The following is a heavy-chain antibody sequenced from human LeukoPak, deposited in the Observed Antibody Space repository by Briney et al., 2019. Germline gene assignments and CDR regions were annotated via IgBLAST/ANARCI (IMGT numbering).Heavy chain of an antibody. CDR2: INPDSGGT. J-gene: IGHJ4*02. Sequence: ASVKVSCKASGYTFTGYYMHWVRQAPGQGLECMGWINPDSGGTNYAQKFQGRVTMTRDTSISTAYMELSRLRSDDTAVYYCAREYSYGSQEIDYWGQGTLVTVSS. V-gene: IGHV1-2*02. CDR1: GYTFTGYY. CDR3: AREYSYGSQEIDY. D-gene: IGHD5-18*01.